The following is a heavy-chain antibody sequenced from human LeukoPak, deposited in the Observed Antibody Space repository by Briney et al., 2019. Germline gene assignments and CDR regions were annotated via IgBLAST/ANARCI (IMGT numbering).Heavy chain of an antibody. CDR3: AKDLGQWVVTSWFDP. CDR1: GFSFSSYG. V-gene: IGHV3-30*18. D-gene: IGHD3-22*01. Sequence: SGGSLRLSCAASGFSFSSYGMHWVRQAPGKGLEWVAVISYDGSNKYYADFVKGRLTISRDNSKNTLYLQMNSLRAEDTAVYYCAKDLGQWVVTSWFDPWGQGTLVTVSS. J-gene: IGHJ5*02. CDR2: ISYDGSNK.